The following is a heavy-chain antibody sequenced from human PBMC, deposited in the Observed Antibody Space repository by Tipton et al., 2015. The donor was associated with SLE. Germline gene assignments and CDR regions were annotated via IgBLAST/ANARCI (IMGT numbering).Heavy chain of an antibody. CDR3: ARDPNGGYGSFDY. D-gene: IGHD7-27*01. CDR2: IYDSGST. CDR1: GYSISRGFY. Sequence: TLSLTCNVSGYSISRGFYWAWIRQAPGKGLEWIGEIYDSGSTYYNPSLMSRVTVSIDTSKNQFSLKLSSVTAADTAVYYCARDPNGGYGSFDYWGLGALVTVSS. V-gene: IGHV4-38-2*02. J-gene: IGHJ4*02.